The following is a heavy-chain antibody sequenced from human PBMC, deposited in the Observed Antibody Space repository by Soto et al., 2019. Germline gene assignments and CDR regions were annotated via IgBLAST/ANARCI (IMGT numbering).Heavy chain of an antibody. J-gene: IGHJ6*02. Sequence: EASVKVSCKASGYTFTSYDINWVRQATGQGLEWMGGIIPIFGTANYAQKFQGRVTITADESTSTAYMELSSLRSEETAVYYCARDDVDTAMPYGMDVWGQGTTVTVSS. D-gene: IGHD5-18*01. V-gene: IGHV1-69*13. CDR3: ARDDVDTAMPYGMDV. CDR2: IIPIFGTA. CDR1: GYTFTSYD.